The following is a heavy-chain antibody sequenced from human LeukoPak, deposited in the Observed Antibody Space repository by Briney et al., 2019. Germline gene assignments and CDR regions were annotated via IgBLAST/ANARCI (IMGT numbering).Heavy chain of an antibody. CDR1: GYTFTSYG. V-gene: IGHV1-18*01. Sequence: ASVKVSCKASGYTFTSYGISWVRQAPGQGLEWMGWISAYNGNTNYAQKLQGRVTMTTDTSTSTAYMELRSLRSDDTAVYYCARDGRWELRDYYYYYGMDVWGQGTTVTVSS. J-gene: IGHJ6*02. CDR3: ARDGRWELRDYYYYYGMDV. CDR2: ISAYNGNT. D-gene: IGHD1-26*01.